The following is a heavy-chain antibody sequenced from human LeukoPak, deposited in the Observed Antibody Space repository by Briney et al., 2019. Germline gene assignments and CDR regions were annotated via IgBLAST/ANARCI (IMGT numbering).Heavy chain of an antibody. CDR2: IYYSGST. Sequence: SETLSLTCTVSGGSISSGGYYWSWIRQHPGKGLEWIVYIYYSGSTYYNPSLKSRVTISVDTSKNQFSLKLSSVPAADTAVYYCARGLNYYDSSGYSNWFDPWGQGTLVTVSS. CDR3: ARGLNYYDSSGYSNWFDP. D-gene: IGHD3-22*01. V-gene: IGHV4-31*03. J-gene: IGHJ5*02. CDR1: GGSISSGGYY.